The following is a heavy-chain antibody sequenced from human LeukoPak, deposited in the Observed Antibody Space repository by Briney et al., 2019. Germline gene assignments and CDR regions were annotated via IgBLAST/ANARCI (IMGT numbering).Heavy chain of an antibody. J-gene: IGHJ6*02. Sequence: GGSLRLSCEASGFPVNDNYMNWVRQAPGKGLESVSVLYIIGSTYYADTVKGRFTISRDDSKNTLYLQMDSLRAEDTAVYYCVRDRVSYGMDVWGQGTTVTVSS. CDR2: LYIIGST. CDR1: GFPVNDNY. V-gene: IGHV3-66*01. CDR3: VRDRVSYGMDV.